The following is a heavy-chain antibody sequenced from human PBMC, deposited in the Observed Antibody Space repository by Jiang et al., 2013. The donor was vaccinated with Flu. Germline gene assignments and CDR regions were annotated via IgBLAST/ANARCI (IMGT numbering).Heavy chain of an antibody. CDR3: ASYTTRVKIIRGVPTLDGMDV. V-gene: IGHV7-4-1*02. CDR2: ISTNTGKS. CDR1: GFNFHNYA. D-gene: IGHD3-10*01. J-gene: IGHJ6*02. Sequence: QSGSELKKPGASMKVSCKASGFNFHNYAMNWVRQAPGQGLEWMGWISTNTGKSTYAPGFTGRFDFSLDTSVTTAYLQISSLKAEDTAVYFCASYTTRVKIIRGVPTLDGMDVWGQGTTVSVSS.